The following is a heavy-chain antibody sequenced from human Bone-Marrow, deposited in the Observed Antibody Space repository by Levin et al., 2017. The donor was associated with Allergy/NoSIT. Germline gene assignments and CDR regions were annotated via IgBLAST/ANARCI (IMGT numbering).Heavy chain of an antibody. CDR3: ARAAMWELLRKNFYDY. CDR2: ISPTSNTI. Sequence: PGGSLRLSCVASGFIFSSYEMSWIRQSPGKGLEWVSYISPTSNTIYYSESVRGRFTVSRDNAQNSLSLQMTNLRPEDTAIYFCARAAMWELLRKNFYDYWGQGTLVTVSS. V-gene: IGHV3-48*03. D-gene: IGHD1-26*01. CDR1: GFIFSSYE. J-gene: IGHJ4*02.